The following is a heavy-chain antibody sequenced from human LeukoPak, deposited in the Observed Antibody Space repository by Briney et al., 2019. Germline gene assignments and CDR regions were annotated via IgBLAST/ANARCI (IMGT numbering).Heavy chain of an antibody. D-gene: IGHD3-22*01. CDR3: AKVAGSSGYYPEF. J-gene: IGHJ4*02. V-gene: IGHV3-23*01. Sequence: TGGSLRLSCVASGFTFTGYAMSWVRQAPGKGLEWVSAISADGRSTYHADSVKGRFTISRDISKNTLYLQMNSLRAEDTAVYYCAKVAGSSGYYPEFWGQGTLVTVSS. CDR1: GFTFTGYA. CDR2: ISADGRST.